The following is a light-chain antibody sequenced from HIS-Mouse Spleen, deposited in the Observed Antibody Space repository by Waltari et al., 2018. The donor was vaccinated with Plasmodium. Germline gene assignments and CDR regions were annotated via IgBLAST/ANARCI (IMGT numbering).Light chain of an antibody. CDR3: YSTDSSGNHRV. CDR2: EDS. Sequence: SYELTQPPSVSVFPGQTARITCSGDALPKKYAYWYQQKSGQAPVLGIYEDSKRPSGIPGSFSVSSSGTMATLTISGAQVEDEADYYCYSTDSSGNHRVFGGGTKLTVL. J-gene: IGLJ3*02. CDR1: ALPKKY. V-gene: IGLV3-10*01.